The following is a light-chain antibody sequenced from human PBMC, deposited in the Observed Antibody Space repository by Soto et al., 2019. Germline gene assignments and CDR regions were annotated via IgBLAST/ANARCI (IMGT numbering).Light chain of an antibody. CDR2: GAS. CDR1: QSLSSTY. CDR3: QQYGSSPTWT. J-gene: IGKJ1*01. Sequence: EIVLTQSPGTLSLSPGERATLSCRASQSLSSTYLAWYQHKPGQAPRLLIYGASSRATGIPDRFSGSESGTAFTLTISRLEPEDFAVYYCQQYGSSPTWTFGQGTKVEIK. V-gene: IGKV3-20*01.